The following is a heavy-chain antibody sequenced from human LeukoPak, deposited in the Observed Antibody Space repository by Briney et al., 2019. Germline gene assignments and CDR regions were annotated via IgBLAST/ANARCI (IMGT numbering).Heavy chain of an antibody. D-gene: IGHD4-17*01. CDR3: ARGPTTVTTKDYFDS. V-gene: IGHV3-74*01. CDR2: INGNGRGS. Sequence: PGGSLRLSCAASGFTFSSYWMHWVRQVPGKGLVWVARINGNGRGSSYGDSLEGRFTISRDNAENTLYLDKNSLRDDDTAVYYCARGPTTVTTKDYFDSWGQGTQVTVSS. J-gene: IGHJ5*01. CDR1: GFTFSSYW.